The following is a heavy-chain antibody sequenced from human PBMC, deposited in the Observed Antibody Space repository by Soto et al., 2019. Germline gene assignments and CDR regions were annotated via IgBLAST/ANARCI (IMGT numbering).Heavy chain of an antibody. CDR1: GGTFNTYA. Sequence: QVQLVQSETEVKKPGSAVRVSCKASGGTFNTYAMNWVRQAPGQGLEWMGGILPMFDRPRYAQKVQGRVTITVDEPTITAYKEMSSLRSDDTAVYYCPRSIEYGVVIGGFVYWGQGTLVTVPS. J-gene: IGHJ4*02. D-gene: IGHD3-16*02. CDR2: ILPMFDRP. V-gene: IGHV1-69*01. CDR3: PRSIEYGVVIGGFVY.